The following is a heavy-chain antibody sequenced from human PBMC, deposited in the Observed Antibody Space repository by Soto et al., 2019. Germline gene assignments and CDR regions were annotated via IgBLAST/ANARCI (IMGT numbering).Heavy chain of an antibody. D-gene: IGHD6-13*01. CDR3: ARVGYSSSWYDY. J-gene: IGHJ4*02. V-gene: IGHV3-74*01. CDR1: GFTFSSYW. CDR2: INSDGSST. Sequence: PGGSLRLSCAASGFTFSSYWMHWVRQAPGKGLVWVSRINSDGSSTSYADSVKGRFTISRDNAKNTLYLQMNSLRAEDTAVYYCARVGYSSSWYDYSGQGTLVTVSS.